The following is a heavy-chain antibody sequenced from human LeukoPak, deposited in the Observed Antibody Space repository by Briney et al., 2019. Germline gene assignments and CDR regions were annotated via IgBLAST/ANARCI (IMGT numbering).Heavy chain of an antibody. CDR3: ARDGDYDILTGYYFYYYYYGMDV. Sequence: ASVKVSCKASGYTFTNYGISWVRQAPGQGLEWMGWISAYNGNTNYAQKLKGRVTMTTDTSTSTAYMELRSLRSDDTAVYYCARDGDYDILTGYYFYYYYYGMDVWGQGTTVTVSS. CDR2: ISAYNGNT. J-gene: IGHJ6*02. V-gene: IGHV1-18*01. D-gene: IGHD3-9*01. CDR1: GYTFTNYG.